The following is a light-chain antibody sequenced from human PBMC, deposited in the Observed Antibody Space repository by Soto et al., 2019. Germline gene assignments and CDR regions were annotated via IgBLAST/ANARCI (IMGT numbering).Light chain of an antibody. CDR1: SSNIGSNN. Sequence: QSVLTQTPSASGTPGQRVNISCSGSSSNIGSNNVDWYQQLPGTAPKLLIYSNNQRPSGVPDRFSGSKSGTSASLAISGLQSEDEADYYCEAWDDSLNGVVFGGGTTLTVL. V-gene: IGLV1-44*01. CDR3: EAWDDSLNGVV. J-gene: IGLJ2*01. CDR2: SNN.